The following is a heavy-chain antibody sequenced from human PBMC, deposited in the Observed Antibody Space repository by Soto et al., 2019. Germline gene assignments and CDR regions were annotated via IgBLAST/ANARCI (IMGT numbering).Heavy chain of an antibody. Sequence: XXVKVSCKASGGTFSSYTISWVRHAPGQGLEWMGGIIPIFGTANYAQKFQGRVTITADESTSTAYMELSSLRSEETAVYYCARADKGYCSGGSCRFDYWGQGTLVTVSS. CDR1: GGTFSSYT. J-gene: IGHJ4*02. V-gene: IGHV1-69*13. D-gene: IGHD2-15*01. CDR2: IIPIFGTA. CDR3: ARADKGYCSGGSCRFDY.